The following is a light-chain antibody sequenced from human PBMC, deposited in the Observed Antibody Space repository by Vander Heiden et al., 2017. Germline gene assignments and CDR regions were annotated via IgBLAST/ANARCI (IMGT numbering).Light chain of an antibody. Sequence: QSALTQPASVSGSPGQSITISCTGTSSDVGSYNLVSWYQQQPGKAPKLMIYEVSKRPSGVSNRFSGSKSGNTASLTISGLQAEDEADYYCCSYAGSSTNVVFGGGTKLTVL. J-gene: IGLJ2*01. CDR2: EVS. CDR3: CSYAGSSTNVV. CDR1: SSDVGSYNL. V-gene: IGLV2-23*02.